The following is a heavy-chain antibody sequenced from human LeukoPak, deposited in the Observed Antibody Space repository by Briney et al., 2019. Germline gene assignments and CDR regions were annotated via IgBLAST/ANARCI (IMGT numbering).Heavy chain of an antibody. CDR3: ARGSSNYDFWSGYYPAPFYCYYYGMDV. CDR2: IYSGGST. D-gene: IGHD3-3*01. Sequence: GGSLRLSCAASGFTVSSNYTSWVRQAPGKGLEWVSVIYSGGSTYYADSVKGRFTVSRDNSKNTLYLQMNSLRAEDTAVYYCARGSSNYDFWSGYYPAPFYCYYYGMDVWGQGTTVTVSS. CDR1: GFTVSSNY. J-gene: IGHJ6*02. V-gene: IGHV3-53*01.